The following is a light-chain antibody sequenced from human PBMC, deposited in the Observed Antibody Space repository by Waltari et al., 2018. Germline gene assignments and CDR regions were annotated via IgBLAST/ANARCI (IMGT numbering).Light chain of an antibody. Sequence: DIVVTQSPLSLPVTPVEPASISCRSRQSLLHSNGYNYLDWYLQKPGQSPQLLIYLGSNRASGVPDRFSGTGSGTDFTLKINRVQAEDVGVYYCMQSLQALWTFGQGTKVDIK. CDR2: LGS. CDR3: MQSLQALWT. V-gene: IGKV2-28*01. CDR1: QSLLHSNGYNY. J-gene: IGKJ1*01.